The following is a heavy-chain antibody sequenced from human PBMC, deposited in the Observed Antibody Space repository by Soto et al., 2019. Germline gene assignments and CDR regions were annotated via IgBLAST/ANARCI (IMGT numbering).Heavy chain of an antibody. CDR1: GYTFTSYY. V-gene: IGHV1-46*01. Sequence: GASVKVSCKASGYTFTSYYMHWVRQAPGQGLEWMGIINPSGGSTSYAQKFQGRVTMTRDTSTSTVYMELSSLRSEDTAVYYCARGGRIGGSSGYYYPEAFDIWGQGTMVTVSS. D-gene: IGHD3-22*01. CDR3: ARGGRIGGSSGYYYPEAFDI. J-gene: IGHJ3*02. CDR2: INPSGGST.